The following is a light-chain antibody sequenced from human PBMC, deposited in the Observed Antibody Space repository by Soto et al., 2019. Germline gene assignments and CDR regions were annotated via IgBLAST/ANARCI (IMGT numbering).Light chain of an antibody. V-gene: IGKV3-11*01. J-gene: IGKJ4*01. CDR3: LHRGNIPLT. CDR2: NVF. CDR1: QTVRSF. Sequence: EIVLTQSPATLSLSPGERATLSCRASQTVRSFLAWSQAKRGQAPRLLIYNVFNRAPGIPSRFSGSGSGTDFILTISSLEPDDFAVYCCLHRGNIPLTVGGGTKVEI.